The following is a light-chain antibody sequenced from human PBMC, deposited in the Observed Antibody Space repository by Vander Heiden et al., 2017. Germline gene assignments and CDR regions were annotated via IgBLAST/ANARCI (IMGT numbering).Light chain of an antibody. V-gene: IGKV4-1*01. Sequence: DIVMTQSPDSLAVSLGERATINCKSSQSVLYSSNNKNYLAWYQQKPGQPPKLLIYWASTRESGVPDRFSGSASGTDFTLTISILQAEDVTVYYCQQYDSTPALTFGGGTKVEIK. CDR3: QQYDSTPALT. CDR1: QSVLYSSNNKNY. J-gene: IGKJ4*01. CDR2: WAS.